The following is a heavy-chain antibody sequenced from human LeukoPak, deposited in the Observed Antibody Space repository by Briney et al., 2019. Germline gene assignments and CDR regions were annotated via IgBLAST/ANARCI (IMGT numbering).Heavy chain of an antibody. CDR2: ISGSGGST. J-gene: IGHJ6*02. Sequence: GGSLRLSCAASGFTFSSYAMSWVRQAPGKGLEWVSAISGSGGSTYYADSVKGRFTISRDNSKSTLYLQMNSLRAEDTAVYYCAKGDSSGWQYYYYGMDVWGQGTTVTVSS. V-gene: IGHV3-23*01. D-gene: IGHD6-19*01. CDR3: AKGDSSGWQYYYYGMDV. CDR1: GFTFSSYA.